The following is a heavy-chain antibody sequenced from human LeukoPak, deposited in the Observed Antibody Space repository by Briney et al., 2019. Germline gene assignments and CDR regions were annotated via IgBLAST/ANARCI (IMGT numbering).Heavy chain of an antibody. V-gene: IGHV1-18*01. CDR3: ARNSYGPVYFDY. Sequence: ASVKVSCKASGYTFTSYGISWVRQAPGQGLEWMGWIIAYNGNTNYAQKLQGRVTMTTDTSTSTAYMELRSLRSDDTAVYYCARNSYGPVYFDYWGQGTLVTVSS. CDR1: GYTFTSYG. J-gene: IGHJ4*02. CDR2: IIAYNGNT. D-gene: IGHD5-18*01.